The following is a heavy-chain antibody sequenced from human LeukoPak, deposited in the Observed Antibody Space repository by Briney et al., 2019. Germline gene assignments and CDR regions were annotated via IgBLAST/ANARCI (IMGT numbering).Heavy chain of an antibody. CDR2: IYYSGST. CDR3: ARRGTVTTERFDY. D-gene: IGHD4-11*01. V-gene: IGHV4-34*01. J-gene: IGHJ4*02. Sequence: SEALSLTCAVFGGSFSGHFWSWIRQPPGKGLEWIGSIYYSGSTYYNPSLKSRVTISVDTSKNQFSLKLSSVTAADTAVYYCARRGTVTTERFDYWGQGALVTVSS. CDR1: GGSFSGHF.